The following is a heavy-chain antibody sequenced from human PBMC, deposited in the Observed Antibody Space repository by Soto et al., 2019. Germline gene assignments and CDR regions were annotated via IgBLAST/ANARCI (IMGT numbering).Heavy chain of an antibody. CDR1: GYTFTGYY. CDR2: INPNSGGT. CDR3: ARGDIVATIPNLYYYYGMDV. D-gene: IGHD5-12*01. V-gene: IGHV1-2*04. Sequence: ASVKVSCKASGYTFTGYYMHWVRQAPGQGLEWMGWINPNSGGTNYAQKFQGWVTMTRDTSISTAYMELSRLRSDDTAVYYCARGDIVATIPNLYYYYGMDVWGQGTTVTVSS. J-gene: IGHJ6*02.